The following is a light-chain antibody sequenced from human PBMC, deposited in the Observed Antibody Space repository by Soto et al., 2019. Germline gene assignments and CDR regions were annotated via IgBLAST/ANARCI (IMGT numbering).Light chain of an antibody. CDR3: QQSYYTPPT. V-gene: IGKV1-39*01. J-gene: IGKJ4*01. CDR1: QSVSNY. CDR2: GAS. Sequence: DIQMTQSPSSLSAAVGDRVTITCRASQSVSNYFNWYQQKPGKAPKLLIYGASSLQSGVPSRFSGSGSGTDFTLTISSLQPEDFATYYCQQSYYTPPTFGGGTKVEIK.